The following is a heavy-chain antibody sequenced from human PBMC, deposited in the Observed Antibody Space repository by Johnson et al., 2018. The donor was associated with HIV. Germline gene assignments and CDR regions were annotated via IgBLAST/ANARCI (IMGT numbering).Heavy chain of an antibody. CDR2: IKPDGSEK. CDR1: GFTFSSYL. D-gene: IGHD6-13*01. V-gene: IGHV3-7*04. J-gene: IGHJ3*01. CDR3: ARPKYSSSYGFGLDL. Sequence: EVQLVESGGGLVLPGGSLRLSCAASGFTFSSYLMTWVRQAPGKGLEWVANIKPDGSEKYYVDSVKGRFTISRDNAKNSLYLQMNSLRAEDTAVYYCARPKYSSSYGFGLDLWGQGTVVTVSS.